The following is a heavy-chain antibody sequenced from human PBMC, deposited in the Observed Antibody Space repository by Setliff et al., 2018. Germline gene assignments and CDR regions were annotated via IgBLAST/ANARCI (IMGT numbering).Heavy chain of an antibody. CDR2: IIPVLDIT. Sequence: ASVKVSCKASGGPLNSYSFSWVRQAPGQGLEWMGRIIPVLDITRYSQKFQGRVTITADKSTGIIYMGLTSLRSDDTAVYYCARQPPPPNYFDIGALDSWGQGTLVTVSS. V-gene: IGHV1-69*02. D-gene: IGHD3-22*01. CDR1: GGPLNSYS. J-gene: IGHJ4*02. CDR3: ARQPPPPNYFDIGALDS.